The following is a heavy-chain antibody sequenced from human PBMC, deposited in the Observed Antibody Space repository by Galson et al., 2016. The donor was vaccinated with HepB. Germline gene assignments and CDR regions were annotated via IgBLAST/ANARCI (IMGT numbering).Heavy chain of an antibody. Sequence: SLRLSCAASGFTFSSYWVHWVRQAPGQGLVWVSRINNDGSSTSYADSVKGRFTISRDNAKNMVYLQMNSLRAEDTAVYYCARDHHTYGYFDVWGRGTLVTVSS. J-gene: IGHJ2*01. CDR1: GFTFSSYW. V-gene: IGHV3-74*01. CDR2: INNDGSST. CDR3: ARDHHTYGYFDV. D-gene: IGHD1-14*01.